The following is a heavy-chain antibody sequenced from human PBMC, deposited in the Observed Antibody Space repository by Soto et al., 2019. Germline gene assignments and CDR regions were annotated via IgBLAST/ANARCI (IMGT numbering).Heavy chain of an antibody. V-gene: IGHV1-8*01. Sequence: QVQLVQSGAEVKMPGASVKVSCKASGYTFTDYGINWVRQATGQGLEWMGWMNPKSGDTVYAQKFQGRVSMTRATSISTAYMELNSLKSEDTAVYYCARGGYSVGGGTVYWGQGTLVTVSS. J-gene: IGHJ4*02. CDR2: MNPKSGDT. CDR3: ARGGYSVGGGTVY. D-gene: IGHD1-26*01. CDR1: GYTFTDYG.